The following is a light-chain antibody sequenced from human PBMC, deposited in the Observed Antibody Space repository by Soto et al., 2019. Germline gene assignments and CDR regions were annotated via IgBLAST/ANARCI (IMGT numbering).Light chain of an antibody. J-gene: IGLJ1*01. CDR1: SSDFGGYSF. Sequence: QSALTQPASVSGSPGQSITISCTGTSSDFGGYSFVSWYQQHPGKAPKLMIYDVSNRPSGVSNRFSGSKSGNTASLTISGLKAEDEADYYCRSYTSSSTHVFGTGTKVTVL. CDR2: DVS. CDR3: RSYTSSSTHV. V-gene: IGLV2-14*03.